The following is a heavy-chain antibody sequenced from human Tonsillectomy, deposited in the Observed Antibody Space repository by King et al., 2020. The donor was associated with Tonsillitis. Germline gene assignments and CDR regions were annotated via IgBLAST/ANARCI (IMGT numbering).Heavy chain of an antibody. J-gene: IGHJ4*02. Sequence: VQLQESGPGLVKPSGTLSLTCTVSGNSISSAYYWGWIRQPPGKGLEWIGSIHHSGSTYYNPSLKSRVTLSLDTSKNQFSLKLTSVSAADTAMYYCARDCSGGSCIAPFDYWGQGTLVTVSS. CDR3: ARDCSGGSCIAPFDY. V-gene: IGHV4-38-2*02. CDR2: IHHSGST. CDR1: GNSISSAYY. D-gene: IGHD2-15*01.